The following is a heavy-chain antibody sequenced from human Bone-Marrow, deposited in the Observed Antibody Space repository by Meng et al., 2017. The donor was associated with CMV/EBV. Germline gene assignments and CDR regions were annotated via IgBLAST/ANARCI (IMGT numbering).Heavy chain of an antibody. V-gene: IGHV1-18*01. J-gene: IGHJ4*02. CDR1: GYTSTSYG. CDR3: ARDRGIGSGWTVFDY. D-gene: IGHD6-19*01. Sequence: ASVKVSCKASGYTSTSYGTSWVRQAPGQGLEWMGWISAYNGNTNYAQKLQGRVTITTDTSTSTAYMELRSLRSDDTAVYYCARDRGIGSGWTVFDYWGQGTLVTVSS. CDR2: ISAYNGNT.